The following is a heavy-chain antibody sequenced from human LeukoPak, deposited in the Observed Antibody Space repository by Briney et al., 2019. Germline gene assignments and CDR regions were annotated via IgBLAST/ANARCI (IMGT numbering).Heavy chain of an antibody. Sequence: ASVKVSCKHSEDTFSSYAISWERQAPGQGLEWMGGIIPIFGTANYAQKFRGRVTITADESTSTPYMELISLRSEDTAVYYCARSVTHDAFDIWGQGTMVTVSS. CDR2: IIPIFGTA. CDR3: ARSVTHDAFDI. V-gene: IGHV1-69*13. J-gene: IGHJ3*02. CDR1: EDTFSSYA.